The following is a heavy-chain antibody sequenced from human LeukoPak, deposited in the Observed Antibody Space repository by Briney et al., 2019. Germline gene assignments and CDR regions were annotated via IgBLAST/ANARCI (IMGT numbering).Heavy chain of an antibody. J-gene: IGHJ5*02. CDR2: INHSGST. Sequence: SETLSLTCAVYGGSFSGYYWSWIRQPPGKGLEWIGEINHSGSTNYNPSLKSRVTISVDTSKNQFSLKLSSVTAADTSVYYCARAGLSRMVRGVPNWFDPWGQGTLVTVSS. CDR1: GGSFSGYY. V-gene: IGHV4-34*01. CDR3: ARAGLSRMVRGVPNWFDP. D-gene: IGHD3-10*01.